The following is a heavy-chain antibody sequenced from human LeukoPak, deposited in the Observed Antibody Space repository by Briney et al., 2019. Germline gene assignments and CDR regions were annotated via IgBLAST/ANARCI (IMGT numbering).Heavy chain of an antibody. CDR1: GCSISSYY. Sequence: SETLSLTCTVSGCSISSYYWSWIRQPPGKGLEWIGYIYYSGSTNYNPSLKSRVTISVDTTKNQFSLKLSSVTAADTAVYYCASRDCYNGSFDYWGQGTLVTVSS. CDR2: IYYSGST. J-gene: IGHJ4*02. D-gene: IGHD5-24*01. V-gene: IGHV4-59*01. CDR3: ASRDCYNGSFDY.